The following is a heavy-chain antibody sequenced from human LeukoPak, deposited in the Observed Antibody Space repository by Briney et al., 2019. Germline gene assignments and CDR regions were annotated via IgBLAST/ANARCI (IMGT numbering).Heavy chain of an antibody. Sequence: GGSLRLSCAASGFTFSSYSMNWVRQAPGKVLEWVSSISSISSYIYYADSVKGRFTISRDNAKNSLYLQMDSLRAEDTAVYYCASGPLYYYGSGVFGYWGQGTLVTVSS. V-gene: IGHV3-21*01. D-gene: IGHD3-10*01. J-gene: IGHJ4*02. CDR1: GFTFSSYS. CDR2: ISSISSYI. CDR3: ASGPLYYYGSGVFGY.